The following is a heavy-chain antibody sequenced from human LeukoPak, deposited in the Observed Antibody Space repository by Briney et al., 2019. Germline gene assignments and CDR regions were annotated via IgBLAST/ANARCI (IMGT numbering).Heavy chain of an antibody. CDR3: AKTLIWGSYKPSWPHDAFDI. CDR1: RFTFSSYA. J-gene: IGHJ3*02. V-gene: IGHV3-23*01. D-gene: IGHD3-16*01. CDR2: ISGSGGST. Sequence: PGGSLRLSCAAARFTFSSYAMSWVRQAPGKGLEWVSAISGSGGSTYYADSVKGRFTISRDNSKNTLYLQMNSLRAEDTAVYYCAKTLIWGSYKPSWPHDAFDIWGQGTMVTVSS.